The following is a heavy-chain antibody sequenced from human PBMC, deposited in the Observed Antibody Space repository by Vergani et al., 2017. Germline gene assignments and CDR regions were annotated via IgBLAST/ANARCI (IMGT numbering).Heavy chain of an antibody. Sequence: QVQLVQSGAEVKKPGSSVKVSCKASGGTFSTYAISWVRQAPGQGLEWMGRLIPIFGTTNYAQNFQGRVTITADESTSTAYMELSSLRSEDTAVYYCARYRRYCSGGSCYLDYWGQGPLITVSS. J-gene: IGHJ4*02. D-gene: IGHD2-15*01. CDR2: LIPIFGTT. V-gene: IGHV1-69*13. CDR3: ARYRRYCSGGSCYLDY. CDR1: GGTFSTYA.